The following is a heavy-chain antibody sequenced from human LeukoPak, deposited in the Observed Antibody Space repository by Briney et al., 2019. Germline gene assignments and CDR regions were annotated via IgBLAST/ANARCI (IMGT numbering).Heavy chain of an antibody. CDR1: GFSLRTTGVG. J-gene: IGHJ5*02. D-gene: IGHD2-15*01. Sequence: SGPTLVKPTQTLTLTCTFSGFSLRTTGVGVGWIRQPPGKALEWLALIYWNDDKRYSPSLKSRLTITKDTSKNQVVLTMTNMDPVDTATYYCAHRPVGNWFDPWGQGTLVTVSS. CDR2: IYWNDDK. V-gene: IGHV2-5*01. CDR3: AHRPVGNWFDP.